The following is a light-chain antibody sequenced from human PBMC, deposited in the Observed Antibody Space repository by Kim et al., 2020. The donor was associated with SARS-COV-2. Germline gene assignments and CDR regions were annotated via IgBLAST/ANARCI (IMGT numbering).Light chain of an antibody. V-gene: IGLV2-14*03. CDR2: DVS. Sequence: GQSITISCTGTSSDVGGYDYVCWYQKYPGKAPKVLIYDVSNRPSGVSSRFSGSKSGNTASLTISGLQAEDEADYYCCSYAGSYTYVFGTGTKVTVL. CDR3: CSYAGSYTYV. J-gene: IGLJ1*01. CDR1: SSDVGGYDY.